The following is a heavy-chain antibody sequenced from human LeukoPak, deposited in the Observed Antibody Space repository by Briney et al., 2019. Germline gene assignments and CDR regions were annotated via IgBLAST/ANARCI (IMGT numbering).Heavy chain of an antibody. CDR2: ISSSSSTI. Sequence: GGSLRLSCAASGFTFSSYSMNWVRQAPGKGLEWVSYISSSSSTIYYADSVKGRFTISRDNAKNSLCLQMNSLRAEDTAVYYCARGAWRGYDFWSGQIDYWGQGTLVTVSS. CDR3: ARGAWRGYDFWSGQIDY. V-gene: IGHV3-48*01. CDR1: GFTFSSYS. D-gene: IGHD3-3*01. J-gene: IGHJ4*02.